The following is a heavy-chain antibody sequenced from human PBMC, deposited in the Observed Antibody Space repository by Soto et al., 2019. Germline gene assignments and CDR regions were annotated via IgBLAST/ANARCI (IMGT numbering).Heavy chain of an antibody. D-gene: IGHD4-17*01. Sequence: EVQLLESGGGLVQPGGSLRLSCAASGFTFSTYAMSWVRQPPGKGLEWVSGISSSGDIPYYADSVKGRFTISRDQSKKTVYLQMNSLRAEDTALYYCAKVNSIVGDGDHDYWGQGTLVSVSS. CDR1: GFTFSTYA. J-gene: IGHJ4*02. V-gene: IGHV3-23*01. CDR3: AKVNSIVGDGDHDY. CDR2: ISSSGDIP.